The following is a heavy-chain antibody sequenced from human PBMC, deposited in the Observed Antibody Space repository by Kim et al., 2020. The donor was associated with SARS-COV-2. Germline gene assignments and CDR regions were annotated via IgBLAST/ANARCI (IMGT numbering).Heavy chain of an antibody. CDR3: ARDYFFDL. D-gene: IGHD3-10*01. CDR2: GST. J-gene: IGHJ2*01. V-gene: IGHV4-59*01. Sequence: GSTGPTPSRKRRVHISMDTSKNQFSRKLNSVTAADTAVYYCARDYFFDLWGRGTLVTVSS.